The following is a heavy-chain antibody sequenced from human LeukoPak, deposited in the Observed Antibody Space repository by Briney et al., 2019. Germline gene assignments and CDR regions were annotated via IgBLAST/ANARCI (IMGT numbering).Heavy chain of an antibody. D-gene: IGHD2-15*01. CDR2: IYTSGST. CDR1: SGSYY. Sequence: PSETLSLTCTVSSGSYYWTWIRQPAGKGLEWIGRIYTSGSTNYNPSLKSRVSISLDTSKNQFSLKLTSVTAADTAVYYCARGYCSGGSCYFEFWFDPWGQGTLVTVSS. J-gene: IGHJ5*02. V-gene: IGHV4-4*07. CDR3: ARGYCSGGSCYFEFWFDP.